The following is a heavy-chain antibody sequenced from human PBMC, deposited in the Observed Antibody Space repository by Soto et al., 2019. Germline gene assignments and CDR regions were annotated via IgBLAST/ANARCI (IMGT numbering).Heavy chain of an antibody. CDR2: MNPNTGGS. D-gene: IGHD6-13*01. Sequence: ASVKVSCKASGYTFTSNDINWVRQASGQGLEWMGWMNPNTGGSGYAQDFQGRITMTRDTATSTDYMELTSLRSDDKAVYYCARGGPAAGYDLWGQGTLVTVSS. CDR1: GYTFTSND. J-gene: IGHJ4*02. CDR3: ARGGPAAGYDL. V-gene: IGHV1-8*01.